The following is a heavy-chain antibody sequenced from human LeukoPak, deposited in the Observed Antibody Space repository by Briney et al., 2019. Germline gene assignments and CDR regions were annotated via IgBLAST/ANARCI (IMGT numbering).Heavy chain of an antibody. CDR3: ARGIPVYGVIMIYYSYYMDV. V-gene: IGHV4-34*01. CDR2: INHSGST. J-gene: IGHJ6*03. D-gene: IGHD3-3*01. CDR1: GGSFSGYY. Sequence: KASETLSLTCAVYGGSFSGYYWSWIRQPPGKGLEWIGEINHSGSTNYNPSLKSRVTISVDTSKNQFSLKLNSVTAADTAVYYCARGIPVYGVIMIYYSYYMDVWGKGTTVTVSS.